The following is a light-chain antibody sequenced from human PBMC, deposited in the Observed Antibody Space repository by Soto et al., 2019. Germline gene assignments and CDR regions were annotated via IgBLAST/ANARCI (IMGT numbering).Light chain of an antibody. V-gene: IGKV3-11*01. CDR2: DAS. CDR1: QSVSSY. Sequence: EIVLTQSPATLSSSPGERATISCRASQSVSSYLAWYQQKPGQAPRLLMSDASTWATGIPARFSGSGSGTDFTLTISSLEPEDFAVYYCQQRSNWPFTFGGGTKVDIK. CDR3: QQRSNWPFT. J-gene: IGKJ4*01.